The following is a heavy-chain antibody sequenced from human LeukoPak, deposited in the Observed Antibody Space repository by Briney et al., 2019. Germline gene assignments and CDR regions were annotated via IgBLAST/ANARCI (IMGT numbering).Heavy chain of an antibody. D-gene: IGHD6-19*01. V-gene: IGHV1-2*02. CDR2: INPNSGGT. CDR1: GYTFTCYY. J-gene: IGHJ4*02. CDR3: ARSGKGYSSGWAPFDY. Sequence: ASVNVSCKASGYTFTCYYMHWVRQAPGQGLEWMGWINPNSGGTNYAQKFQGRVTMTRDTSISTAYMELSRLRSDDTAVYYCARSGKGYSSGWAPFDYWGQGTLVTVSS.